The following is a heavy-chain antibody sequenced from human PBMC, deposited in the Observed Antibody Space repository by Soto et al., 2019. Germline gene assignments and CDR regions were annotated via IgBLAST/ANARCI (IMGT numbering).Heavy chain of an antibody. D-gene: IGHD6-19*01. CDR3: ARDQEYSSGWYSDYYYGMHV. CDR1: GGTFSSYA. J-gene: IGHJ6*02. Sequence: GASVKVSCKASGGTFSSYAMHWVRQAPGQRLEWMGWINAGNGNTKYSQKFQGRVTITRDTSASTAYMELSSLRSEDTAVYYCARDQEYSSGWYSDYYYGMHVWGQGTTVTVSS. CDR2: INAGNGNT. V-gene: IGHV1-3*01.